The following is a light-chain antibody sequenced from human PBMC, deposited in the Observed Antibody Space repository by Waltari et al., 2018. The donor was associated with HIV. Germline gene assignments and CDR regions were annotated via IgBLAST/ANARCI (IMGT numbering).Light chain of an antibody. V-gene: IGLV2-23*02. CDR2: DVS. Sequence: QSALTQPAAVSGSPGQSITISCTGTSIDVGNSNYVSWYQQHPGKVPKLMIYDVSKRPSGVSNRLSGSKSGNTASLTISGLQAEDEADYYCCSYAGTNTYVFGSGTKVTVL. J-gene: IGLJ1*01. CDR3: CSYAGTNTYV. CDR1: SIDVGNSNY.